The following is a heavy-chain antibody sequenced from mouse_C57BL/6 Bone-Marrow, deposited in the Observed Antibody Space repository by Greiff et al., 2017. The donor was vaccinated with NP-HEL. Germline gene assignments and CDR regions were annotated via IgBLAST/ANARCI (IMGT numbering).Heavy chain of an antibody. J-gene: IGHJ2*01. CDR3: ARWPGFFDY. CDR1: GYTFTSYT. D-gene: IGHD4-1*01. V-gene: IGHV1-4*01. Sequence: VQLKQSGAELARPGASVKMSCKASGYTFTSYTMHWVKQRPGQGLEWIGYINPSSGYTKYNQKFKDKATLTADKSSSTAYLQLSSLTSEDSAVYYCARWPGFFDYWGQGTTLTVSA. CDR2: INPSSGYT.